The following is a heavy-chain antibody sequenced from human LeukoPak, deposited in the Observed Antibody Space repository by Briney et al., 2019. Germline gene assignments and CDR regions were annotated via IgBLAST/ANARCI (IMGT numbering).Heavy chain of an antibody. V-gene: IGHV3-23*01. CDR1: GFTFSSYA. J-gene: IGHJ4*02. D-gene: IGHD3-10*02. Sequence: GGSLRLSCAASGFTFSSYAMSWVRQAPGNGLEWVSALSGSGGSTKYADSVKGRFTISRDNSKNTLYLQMNSLRSEDTAVYYCAKDRGYYVDYWGQGTLVTVSS. CDR3: AKDRGYYVDY. CDR2: LSGSGGST.